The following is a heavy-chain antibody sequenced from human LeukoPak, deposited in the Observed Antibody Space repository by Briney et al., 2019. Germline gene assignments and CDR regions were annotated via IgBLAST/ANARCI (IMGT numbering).Heavy chain of an antibody. D-gene: IGHD6-13*01. CDR1: GGSFGGYY. CDR2: INHSGNT. CDR3: ARVAAAGTDPGAFDM. Sequence: SETLSLTCAVYGGSFGGYYWSWIRQPPGKGLERIGEINHSGNTNDNPSHKSRATISVDTSKNQFSLKLRSVTAADTAVYYCARVAAAGTDPGAFDMWGQGTMVTVSS. J-gene: IGHJ3*02. V-gene: IGHV4-34*04.